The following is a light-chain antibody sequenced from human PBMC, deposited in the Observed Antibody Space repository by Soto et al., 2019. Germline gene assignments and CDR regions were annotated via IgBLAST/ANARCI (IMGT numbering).Light chain of an antibody. Sequence: QSVLTQPPSASGTPGQRVTISCSGSRYNIGTNTVNWYQQLPGTAPKVLIYSNDQRPSGVPDQFSGSKSGTSASLAISGLQSEDEAAYYCAAWDDSLHGYVFGVGTKVTVL. J-gene: IGLJ1*01. CDR2: SND. CDR3: AAWDDSLHGYV. V-gene: IGLV1-44*01. CDR1: RYNIGTNT.